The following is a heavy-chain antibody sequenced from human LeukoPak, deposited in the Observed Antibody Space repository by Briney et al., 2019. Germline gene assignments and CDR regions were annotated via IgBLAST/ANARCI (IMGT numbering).Heavy chain of an antibody. Sequence: GGSLRLPCVASGFAFSSYWMSWVRQAPGKGLEWVANIKQDGGEKYYVDSVKGRFTISRDNAKNSLFLQMNSLRVEDTAVYYCARLGGRYYTYWGQGTLVTVSS. J-gene: IGHJ4*02. CDR3: ARLGGRYYTY. CDR2: IKQDGGEK. CDR1: GFAFSSYW. D-gene: IGHD1-26*01. V-gene: IGHV3-7*01.